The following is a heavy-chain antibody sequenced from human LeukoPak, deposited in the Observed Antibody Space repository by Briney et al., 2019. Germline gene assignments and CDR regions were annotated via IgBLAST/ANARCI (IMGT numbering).Heavy chain of an antibody. D-gene: IGHD3-3*01. CDR2: INPNSGGT. CDR3: ARGDIWSGYPAHLDY. J-gene: IGHJ4*02. V-gene: IGHV1-2*04. Sequence: ASVKVSCKASGYTFTGYYMHWVRQAPGQGLEWMGWINPNSGGTNYAQKFQGWVTMTRDTSISTAYMELSRLRSDDTAVYYCARGDIWSGYPAHLDYWGQGTLVTVSS. CDR1: GYTFTGYY.